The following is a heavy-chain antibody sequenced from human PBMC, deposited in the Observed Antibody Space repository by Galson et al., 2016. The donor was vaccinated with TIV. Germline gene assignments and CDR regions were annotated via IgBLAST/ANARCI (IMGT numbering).Heavy chain of an antibody. CDR2: ISGRNDGT. V-gene: IGHV3-23*01. Sequence: SLRLSCAASGFSFSTTAMYRVRQAPGKGLEWVASISGRNDGTYFGDSVKGRFAISRDNSKNTVYLQMNNLRAEDTAVYYCARPVRGVGVSRGFDAWGQGTLVTVSS. CDR3: ARPVRGVGVSRGFDA. J-gene: IGHJ4*02. D-gene: IGHD2-21*01. CDR1: GFSFSTTA.